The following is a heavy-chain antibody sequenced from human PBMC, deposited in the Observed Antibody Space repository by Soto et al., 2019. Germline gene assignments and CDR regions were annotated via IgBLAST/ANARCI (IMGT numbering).Heavy chain of an antibody. Sequence: PGESLKISCKGSGYSFTSYWIGWVRQMPGKGLEWMGIIYPGDSDTRYSPSFQGQATISADKSISTAYLQWSSLKASDTAMYYCARLPLKEIAVAGLDYWGQGTLVTVS. J-gene: IGHJ4*02. CDR1: GYSFTSYW. V-gene: IGHV5-51*01. CDR2: IYPGDSDT. D-gene: IGHD6-19*01. CDR3: ARLPLKEIAVAGLDY.